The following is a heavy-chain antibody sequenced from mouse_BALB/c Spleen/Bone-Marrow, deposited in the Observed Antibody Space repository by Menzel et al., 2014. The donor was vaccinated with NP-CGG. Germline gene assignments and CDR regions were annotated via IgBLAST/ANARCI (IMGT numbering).Heavy chain of an antibody. D-gene: IGHD1-2*01. CDR1: GYTFTNYY. CDR3: SRHYSSTPYYAIDY. V-gene: IGHV1S81*02. CDR2: INPSNGGT. Sequence: VQLQQSGAELVKPGASVKLSCKASGYTFTNYYIYWVKQRPGQGLEWIGGINPSNGGTKFNEEFNNKATLTIDKSSSTSYIQLSSLTSEDSAVYYCSRHYSSTPYYAIDYWGQGTSVTVSS. J-gene: IGHJ4*01.